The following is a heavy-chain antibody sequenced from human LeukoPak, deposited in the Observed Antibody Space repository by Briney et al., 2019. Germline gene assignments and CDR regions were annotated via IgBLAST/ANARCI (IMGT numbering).Heavy chain of an antibody. D-gene: IGHD4-11*01. Sequence: GGSLRLSSAASGFTFSSYTMNWVRQAPGKGLEWVSYVTSSGATIYYADSVKGRFTISRDNAKNSLYLQMNSPRAEDTAVYYCARVGTSSKYYYYMDVWGKGTTVTVSS. V-gene: IGHV3-48*04. CDR3: ARVGTSSKYYYYMDV. CDR2: VTSSGATI. CDR1: GFTFSSYT. J-gene: IGHJ6*03.